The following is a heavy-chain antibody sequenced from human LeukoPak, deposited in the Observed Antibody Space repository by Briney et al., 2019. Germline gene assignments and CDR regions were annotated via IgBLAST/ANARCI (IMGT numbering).Heavy chain of an antibody. V-gene: IGHV3-23*01. J-gene: IGHJ4*02. CDR2: ISGSGHST. Sequence: GGSLRLSCVGTGFNFGSYVMSWVRQAPGKGLEWVSVISGSGHSTYYADSVKGRFTISRDNAKNSLYLQMNSLRAEDTAVYYCARTTVGDYWGQGTLVTVSS. CDR1: GFNFGSYV. D-gene: IGHD4-11*01. CDR3: ARTTVGDY.